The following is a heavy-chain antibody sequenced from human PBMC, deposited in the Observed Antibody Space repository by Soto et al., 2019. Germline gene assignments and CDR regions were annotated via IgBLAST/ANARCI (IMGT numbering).Heavy chain of an antibody. CDR1: GFTLSAYD. D-gene: IGHD2-15*01. CDR2: LGAADDP. Sequence: GSLRLSCAASGFTLSAYDMHWVRQAEGKGLEWVSALGAADDPYYLVSVKGRFTISRENAKNSLYLQMNNLRAGDTAVYYCARAYSGRLPRRADYYYAMDVWGQGTTVTISS. CDR3: ARAYSGRLPRRADYYYAMDV. V-gene: IGHV3-13*05. J-gene: IGHJ6*02.